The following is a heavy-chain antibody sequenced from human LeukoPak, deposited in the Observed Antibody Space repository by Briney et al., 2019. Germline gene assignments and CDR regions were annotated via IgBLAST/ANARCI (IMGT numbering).Heavy chain of an antibody. D-gene: IGHD3-22*01. CDR3: ARISSGYEYYFDY. J-gene: IGHJ4*02. V-gene: IGHV3-30*03. Sequence: GGSLRLSCAASGFTFSSYGMHWVRQAPGKGGEGGAFLSYDGSNKYSADSVQGRFTISRDNSKTTLYLQMNSLRAEDTAVYYCARISSGYEYYFDYWGQGTLVTVSS. CDR1: GFTFSSYG. CDR2: LSYDGSNK.